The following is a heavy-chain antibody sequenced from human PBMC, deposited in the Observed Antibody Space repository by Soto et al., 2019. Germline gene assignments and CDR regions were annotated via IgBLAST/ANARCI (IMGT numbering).Heavy chain of an antibody. CDR3: ARGSNYYDSSGYYHQFDY. Sequence: QVQLVQSGAEVKQPGSSVKVSCKASGGTFSSYAISWVRQAPGQGLEWMGGIIPLFGTANYAQKFQGRVTITADESTSTAYMELSSLRSEDTAVYYCARGSNYYDSSGYYHQFDYWGQGTLVTVSS. CDR1: GGTFSSYA. CDR2: IIPLFGTA. D-gene: IGHD3-22*01. J-gene: IGHJ4*02. V-gene: IGHV1-69*01.